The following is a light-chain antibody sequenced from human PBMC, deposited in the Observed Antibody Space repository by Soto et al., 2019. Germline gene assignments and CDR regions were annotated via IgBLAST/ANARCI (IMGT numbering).Light chain of an antibody. Sequence: EIHITQSKSSPSASLGERVTITAQANQDISKYLNWYQQKPGKAPKLLIYGASSLETGVPSRFSGSGSGTDFTFTISSLQAEDIATYYCQQCNNLPITFGQGTLLEIK. V-gene: IGKV1-33*01. J-gene: IGKJ5*01. CDR1: QDISKY. CDR2: GAS. CDR3: QQCNNLPIT.